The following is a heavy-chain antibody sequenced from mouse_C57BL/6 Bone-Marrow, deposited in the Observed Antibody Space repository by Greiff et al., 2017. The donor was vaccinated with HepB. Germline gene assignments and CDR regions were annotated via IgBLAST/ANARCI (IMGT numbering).Heavy chain of an antibody. J-gene: IGHJ1*03. CDR3: ASYIITTVVATRYFDV. Sequence: VQLQQSVAELVRPGASVKLSCTASGFNIKNTYMHWVKQRPEQGLEWIGRIDPANGNTKYAPKFQGKATITADTSSNTAYLQLSSLTSEDTAIYYCASYIITTVVATRYFDVWGTGTTVTVSS. V-gene: IGHV14-3*01. D-gene: IGHD1-1*01. CDR1: GFNIKNTY. CDR2: IDPANGNT.